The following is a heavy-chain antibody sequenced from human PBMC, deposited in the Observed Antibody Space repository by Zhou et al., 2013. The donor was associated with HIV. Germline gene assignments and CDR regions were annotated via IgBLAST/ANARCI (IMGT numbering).Heavy chain of an antibody. J-gene: IGHJ4*02. CDR3: VGRQKYNPGNVGNFDF. V-gene: IGHV1-69*12. CDR2: TIPHFGVI. D-gene: IGHD1-20*01. CDR1: GVFFSNYA. Sequence: QVRLMQSGAEVKKPGSSVKISCKASGVFFSNYAVNWVRQAPGQQLEWMGGTIPHFGVINPAQKFKDRLRLTADASTTTVYMDLSGLEFADTAVYYCVGRQKYNPGNVGNFDFWGQGTLVTVSS.